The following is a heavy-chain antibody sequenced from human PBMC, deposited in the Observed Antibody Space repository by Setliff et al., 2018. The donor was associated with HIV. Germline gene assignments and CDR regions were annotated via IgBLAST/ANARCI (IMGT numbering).Heavy chain of an antibody. J-gene: IGHJ6*03. Sequence: ASVKVSCKPSGYTFTNYDINWVRQAAGQGLEWMGWMNPDSRNAGYAQEFQGRVTMTKNTSISTVYMDVSSLRSEDTAVYYCARAPKWNGNYYYMDVWGKGTTVTVSS. CDR2: MNPDSRNA. V-gene: IGHV1-8*02. CDR3: ARAPKWNGNYYYMDV. CDR1: GYTFTNYD. D-gene: IGHD1-20*01.